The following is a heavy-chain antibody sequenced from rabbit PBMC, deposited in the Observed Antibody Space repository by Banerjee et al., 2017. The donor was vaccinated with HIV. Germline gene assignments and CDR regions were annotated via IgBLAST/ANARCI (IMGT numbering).Heavy chain of an antibody. CDR2: INTSTGNT. CDR3: ARDLAGVIGWNFNL. J-gene: IGHJ4*01. CDR1: GFSFSSGY. V-gene: IGHV1S40*01. Sequence: QSLEESGGDLVKPEGSLTLTCTASGFSFSSGYMSWVRQAPGKGLEWIACINTSTGNTVYASWAKGRFTLSKASSTTVTLQMTSLTAADTATYFCARDLAGVIGWNFNLWGPGTLVTVS. D-gene: IGHD4-1*01.